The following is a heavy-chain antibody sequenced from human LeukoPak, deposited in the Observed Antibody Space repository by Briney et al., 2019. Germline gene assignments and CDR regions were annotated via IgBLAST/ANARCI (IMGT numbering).Heavy chain of an antibody. CDR2: IYSGGST. D-gene: IGHD4-23*01. CDR1: EFSVGSNY. V-gene: IGHV3-66*04. Sequence: GGPLRLSCAASEFSVGSNYMTWVRQAPGKGLEWVSLIYSGGSTYYADSVKGRFTISRDNSKNTLYLQMNNLRAEDTAVYYCAKPTTVLTSYYFDYWGQGTLVTVSS. J-gene: IGHJ4*02. CDR3: AKPTTVLTSYYFDY.